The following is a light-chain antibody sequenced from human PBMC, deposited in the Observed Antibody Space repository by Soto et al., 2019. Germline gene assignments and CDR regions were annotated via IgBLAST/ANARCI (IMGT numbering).Light chain of an antibody. J-gene: IGKJ1*01. CDR2: DAS. CDR1: QTIDNT. V-gene: IGKV3-15*01. CDR3: QQYGNSPQT. Sequence: EIVMTQSPATLSLSPGERATLSCRASQTIDNTLAWYQRKPGQAPRLLIYDASTRATGVPARFSGSGSGTDFTLTISSLQSEDFAVYYCQQYGNSPQTYGQGTKVDIK.